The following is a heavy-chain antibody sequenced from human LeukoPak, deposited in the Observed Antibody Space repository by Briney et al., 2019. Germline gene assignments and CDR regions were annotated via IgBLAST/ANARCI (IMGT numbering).Heavy chain of an antibody. Sequence: GPLRLSCAASGFTVSSNYMSWVRQAPGKGLEWVSVIYSGGSTYYADSVKGRFTISRDNSKNTLYLQMNSLRAEDTAVYYCARDQGYSGYLDAFDIWGQGTMVTVSS. J-gene: IGHJ3*02. V-gene: IGHV3-66*01. CDR1: GFTVSSNY. CDR3: ARDQGYSGYLDAFDI. CDR2: IYSGGST. D-gene: IGHD5-12*01.